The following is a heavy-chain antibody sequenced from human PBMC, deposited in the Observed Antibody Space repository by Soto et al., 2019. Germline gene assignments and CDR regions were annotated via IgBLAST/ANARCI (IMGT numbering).Heavy chain of an antibody. D-gene: IGHD2-2*01. Sequence: EVQLLESGGGLVQPGGSLRLSCAASGFTFSSYAMSWVRQAPGKGLEWVSAISGSGGSTYYADSVKGRFTISRDNSKNTLYLQMKSLRAEDTAVYYCANTPFYCSRTIGPGPFDSGRQGTLITFSS. CDR2: ISGSGGST. J-gene: IGHJ4*02. CDR1: GFTFSSYA. V-gene: IGHV3-23*01. CDR3: ANTPFYCSRTIGPGPFDS.